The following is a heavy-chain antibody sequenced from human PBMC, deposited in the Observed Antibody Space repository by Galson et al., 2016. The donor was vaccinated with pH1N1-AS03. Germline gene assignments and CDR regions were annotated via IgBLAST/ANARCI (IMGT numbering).Heavy chain of an antibody. CDR2: ISYHGNNK. V-gene: IGHV3-30-3*01. J-gene: IGHJ3*01. CDR3: ARETIRAGEFDL. D-gene: IGHD1-26*01. Sequence: LRLSCAASGFSFNSYAMQWVRQAPGEGLEWVAGISYHGNNKFYAHSVKGRFTISRDSLQNTLDLQMNSLSAEDSAVYFCARETIRAGEFDLWGRGTVVTVSS. CDR1: GFSFNSYA.